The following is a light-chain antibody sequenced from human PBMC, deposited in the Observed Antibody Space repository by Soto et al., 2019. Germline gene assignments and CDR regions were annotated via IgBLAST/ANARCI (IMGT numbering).Light chain of an antibody. CDR2: GAF. CDR1: QGISSW. V-gene: IGKV1-5*01. J-gene: IGKJ4*01. CDR3: QQYNSYSPLT. Sequence: IRMTQSPSSLSASTGDRVAITCRASQGISSWLAWYQQKPGKAPKLLIFGAFSLESGVPSRFSGSRSGTEFTLTISSLQPDDYATYYCQQYNSYSPLTFGGGTKVDI.